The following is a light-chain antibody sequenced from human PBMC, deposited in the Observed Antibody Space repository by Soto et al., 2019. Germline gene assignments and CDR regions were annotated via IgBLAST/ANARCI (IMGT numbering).Light chain of an antibody. J-gene: IGLJ1*01. Sequence: QSVLTQPASVSGSPGQSITISCTGTSSDVGRFNYVSWFQQHPGKVPKLIIYEVSIRPSGVSNRFSDSKSGNTASLTISGLQAEDEADYYCSSYTSSSTYVFGTGTRSPS. V-gene: IGLV2-14*01. CDR1: SSDVGRFNY. CDR2: EVS. CDR3: SSYTSSSTYV.